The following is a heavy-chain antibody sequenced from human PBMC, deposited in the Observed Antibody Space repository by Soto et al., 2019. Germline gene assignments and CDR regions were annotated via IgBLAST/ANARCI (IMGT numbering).Heavy chain of an antibody. J-gene: IGHJ4*02. Sequence: EMHLVESGGALVQPGGSLRLSCAASGFTFSNSWMSWVRQAPGKGLEWVANIKEDGTEIHYVDSVKGRFSISRDNAKNCLYLQMSSLRVEDTGVYYCAGDDWGPDHIRGQGTPVTVSS. CDR1: GFTFSNSW. CDR2: IKEDGTEI. V-gene: IGHV3-7*04. CDR3: AGDDWGPDHI. D-gene: IGHD2-21*01.